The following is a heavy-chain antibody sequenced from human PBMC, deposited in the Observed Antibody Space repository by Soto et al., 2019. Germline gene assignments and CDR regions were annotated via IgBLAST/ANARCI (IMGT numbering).Heavy chain of an antibody. CDR2: ISYDGSNK. D-gene: IGHD1-26*01. CDR3: AKMGSHGATGYYGMDV. J-gene: IGHJ6*02. Sequence: VQLVESGGGVVQPGRSLRLSCAASGFTFSSYGMHWVRQAPGKGLEWVAVISYDGSNKYYADSVKGRFTISRDNSKNTLYLQMNSLRAEDTAVYYCAKMGSHGATGYYGMDVWGQGTTVTVSS. V-gene: IGHV3-30*18. CDR1: GFTFSSYG.